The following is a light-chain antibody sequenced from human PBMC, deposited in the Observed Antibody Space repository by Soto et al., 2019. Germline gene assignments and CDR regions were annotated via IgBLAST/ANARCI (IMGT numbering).Light chain of an antibody. Sequence: EIVLTQSPGSLSLSPGQRATLSCRASQSVDSTFFAWYQKKPGQAPRLLIYGASKRDTGVPDRFSGSGSGTDFTLTISRLEPEDLAVYYCQQYMSSGTFVQGTKVEI. J-gene: IGKJ1*01. CDR2: GAS. CDR3: QQYMSSGT. CDR1: QSVDSTF. V-gene: IGKV3-20*01.